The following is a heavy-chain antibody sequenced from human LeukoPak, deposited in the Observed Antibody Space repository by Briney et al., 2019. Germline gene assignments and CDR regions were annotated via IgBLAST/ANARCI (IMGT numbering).Heavy chain of an antibody. D-gene: IGHD3-16*02. Sequence: GGSLRLSCAASGFTFSGSAMHWVRQASGKGLEWVGRIRSKANSYATAYAASGKGRFTISRDDSKNTAYLQMNSLKTEDTAVYYCTRLTVTFGGVIDDYWGQGTLVTVSS. J-gene: IGHJ4*02. CDR2: IRSKANSYAT. CDR3: TRLTVTFGGVIDDY. CDR1: GFTFSGSA. V-gene: IGHV3-73*01.